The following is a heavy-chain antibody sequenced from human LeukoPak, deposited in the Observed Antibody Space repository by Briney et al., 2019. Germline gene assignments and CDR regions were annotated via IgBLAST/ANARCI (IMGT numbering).Heavy chain of an antibody. CDR1: GFTFSSYA. CDR2: ISGSGGST. Sequence: PGGSLRLSCAASGFTFSSYAMSWVRQAPGKGLEWVSAISGSGGSTYYADAVKGRFPISRENSKNTLYLQMNSLRAEDTAVYYCAKDKAYCSSTSCYVNPYYYMDVWGKGTTVTVSS. D-gene: IGHD2-2*01. CDR3: AKDKAYCSSTSCYVNPYYYMDV. V-gene: IGHV3-23*01. J-gene: IGHJ6*03.